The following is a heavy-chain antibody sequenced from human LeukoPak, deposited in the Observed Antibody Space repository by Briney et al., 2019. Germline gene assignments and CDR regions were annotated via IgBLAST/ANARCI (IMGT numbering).Heavy chain of an antibody. D-gene: IGHD1-1*01. Sequence: PGGSLRLSCAASGSTFNSYEMNWVRQAPGKGLEWVSYISSSSSTIYYADSVKGRFTISRDNAKNSLYLQMNSLRAEDTAVYYCARDLDGAFDIWGQGTMVTVSS. CDR1: GSTFNSYE. CDR2: ISSSSSTI. CDR3: ARDLDGAFDI. V-gene: IGHV3-48*01. J-gene: IGHJ3*02.